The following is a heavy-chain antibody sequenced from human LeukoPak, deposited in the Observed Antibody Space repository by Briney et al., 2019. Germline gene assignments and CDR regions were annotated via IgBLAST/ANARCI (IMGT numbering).Heavy chain of an antibody. CDR2: INHSGST. CDR3: ARGYCSGGSCYSWFDS. J-gene: IGHJ5*01. Sequence: SETPSLTCAVYGGSFSGYYWSWIRQPPGQGLEWIGEINHSGSTNYNLSLKSRVTISVDTSKNQFSLKLSSVTAVDTAVYYCARGYCSGGSCYSWFDSWGQGTLVTVSS. V-gene: IGHV4-34*01. CDR1: GGSFSGYY. D-gene: IGHD2-15*01.